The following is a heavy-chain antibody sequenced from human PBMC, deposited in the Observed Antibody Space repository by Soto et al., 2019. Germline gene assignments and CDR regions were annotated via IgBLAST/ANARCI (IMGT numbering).Heavy chain of an antibody. Sequence: EVQLVESGGGLVQPGGSLRVSCAASGFTLSRNSMNWVRQAPGKGLEWLSYIDSSSATIYYAASVKGRFIISRDNGKNSLFLQRNSLRDEDTAVYSCARGGMTTIFGDSWGQGTLVTVSS. V-gene: IGHV3-48*02. CDR1: GFTLSRNS. CDR2: IDSSSATI. CDR3: ARGGMTTIFGDS. J-gene: IGHJ4*02. D-gene: IGHD3-3*01.